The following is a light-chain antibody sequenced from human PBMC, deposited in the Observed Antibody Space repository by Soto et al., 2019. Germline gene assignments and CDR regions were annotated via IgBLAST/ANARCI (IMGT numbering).Light chain of an antibody. J-gene: IGKJ5*01. CDR1: ENINNY. CDR2: EAS. CDR3: HQRSNWPIT. V-gene: IGKV3-11*01. Sequence: EIVLTQSPGPVTVSPGERVTLSCRASENINNYLAWYQQRPGQAPRLLIYEASSRATGVPARFIGSGSGTDFTLTISSLEPEDFAVYYCHQRSNWPITFGQGTRLEIK.